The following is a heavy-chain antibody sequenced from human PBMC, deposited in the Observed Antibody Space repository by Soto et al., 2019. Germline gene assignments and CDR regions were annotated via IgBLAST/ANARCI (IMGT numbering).Heavy chain of an antibody. CDR3: AIGSTTLWFWEFIIFDY. CDR2: IIPIFGTA. Sequence: QVQLVQSGAEVKKPGSSVKVSCKASGGTFSSYAISWVRQAPGQGLEWMGGIIPIFGTANYAQKFQGRVMITADESTSTAYMELSSLRSEDTAVYYCAIGSTTLWFWEFIIFDYWGQGTLVTVSS. CDR1: GGTFSSYA. D-gene: IGHD3-10*01. V-gene: IGHV1-69*01. J-gene: IGHJ4*02.